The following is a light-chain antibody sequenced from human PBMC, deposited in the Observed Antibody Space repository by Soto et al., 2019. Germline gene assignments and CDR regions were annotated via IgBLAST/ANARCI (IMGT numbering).Light chain of an antibody. V-gene: IGKV3-20*01. CDR1: QSISSSY. CDR3: QKYNSYPIN. J-gene: IGKJ5*01. Sequence: EIVLTQSPVTLSLAPGERSTLSCRASQSISSSYLAWYQQKPGQAPRLLIYGASSRATGIPDRFSGSGSGTDFTLTISRLEPEDFATYYCQKYNSYPINFGQGTRLEIK. CDR2: GAS.